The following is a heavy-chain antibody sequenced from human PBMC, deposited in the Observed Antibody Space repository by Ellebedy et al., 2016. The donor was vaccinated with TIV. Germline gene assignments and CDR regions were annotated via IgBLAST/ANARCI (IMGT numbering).Heavy chain of an antibody. J-gene: IGHJ6*02. CDR1: GFTFRSYG. Sequence: GGSLRLSCAASGFTFRSYGMHWVRQAPGKGLEWVAVIWYDGSKKYYADSVKGRFTISRDNSKNTLYLQLDSLTAEDTAMYYCARYRGYSGYVTMDVWGQGTTVTVSS. V-gene: IGHV3-33*01. D-gene: IGHD5-12*01. CDR2: IWYDGSKK. CDR3: ARYRGYSGYVTMDV.